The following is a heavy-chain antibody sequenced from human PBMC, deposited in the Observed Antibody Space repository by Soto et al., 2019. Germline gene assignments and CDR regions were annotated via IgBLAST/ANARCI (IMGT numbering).Heavy chain of an antibody. J-gene: IGHJ3*01. D-gene: IGHD3-9*01. CDR1: GFDFSNYA. V-gene: IGHV3-23*01. Sequence: EVQLLESGGDLVQPGGSLRLSCAVSGFDFSNYAMTWVRQGPGKGLKWVSSISARGGSTYYADPVKGRFTISRDNSKNTLYLQMNTLRAEDTAVYFCARDSAYDILTGYGALSLWGQGAMVIVSS. CDR2: ISARGGST. CDR3: ARDSAYDILTGYGALSL.